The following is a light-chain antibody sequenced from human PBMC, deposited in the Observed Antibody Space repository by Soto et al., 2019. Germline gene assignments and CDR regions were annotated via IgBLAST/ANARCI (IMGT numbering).Light chain of an antibody. Sequence: QSVLTQPPSVSAAPGQKVTISCSGSSSNIGNNYVSWYQQVPGTAPKLLIYENNKRPSGIPDRFSGSKSGTSATLGITGLQTGDEADYYCGTWDSSLSAGIFGGGIKLTVL. CDR2: ENN. J-gene: IGLJ2*01. V-gene: IGLV1-51*02. CDR1: SSNIGNNY. CDR3: GTWDSSLSAGI.